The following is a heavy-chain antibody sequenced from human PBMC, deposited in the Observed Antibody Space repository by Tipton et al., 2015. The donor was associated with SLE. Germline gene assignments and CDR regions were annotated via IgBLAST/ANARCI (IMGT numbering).Heavy chain of an antibody. CDR2: INPSGST. Sequence: TLSLTCAVYGGSFSDYYWSWIRQPPGKGLEWIGEINPSGSTNYNPSLKSRVTISVDTSKNQFSLKLSSVTAADTAVYYCARRGYCGGDCYPFDYWGQGTLVTVSS. J-gene: IGHJ4*02. V-gene: IGHV4-34*01. CDR3: ARRGYCGGDCYPFDY. CDR1: GGSFSDYY. D-gene: IGHD2-21*02.